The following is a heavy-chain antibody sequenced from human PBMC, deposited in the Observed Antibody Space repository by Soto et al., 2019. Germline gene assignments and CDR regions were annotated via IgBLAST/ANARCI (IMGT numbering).Heavy chain of an antibody. Sequence: GGSLRLSCAASGFTFSGSAMHWVRQASGKGLEWVGRIRSKANSYATAYAASVKGRFTISRDDSKNTAYLQMNSLKTEDTAVYYCTSSEVVGATSVAFDIWGQGTMVTVSS. J-gene: IGHJ3*02. V-gene: IGHV3-73*01. CDR1: GFTFSGSA. CDR3: TSSEVVGATSVAFDI. D-gene: IGHD1-26*01. CDR2: IRSKANSYAT.